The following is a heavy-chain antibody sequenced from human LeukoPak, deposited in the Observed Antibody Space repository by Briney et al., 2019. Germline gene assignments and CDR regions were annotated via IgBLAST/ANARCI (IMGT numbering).Heavy chain of an antibody. V-gene: IGHV4-34*01. CDR2: INHSGST. D-gene: IGHD3-10*01. Sequence: PSETLSLTCAVYGGSFSGYYRSWIRQPPGKGLEWIGEINHSGSTNYNPSLKSRVTISVDTSKNQFSLKLSSVTAADTAVYYCARDYYGSGSYKYWGQGTLVTVSS. CDR3: ARDYYGSGSYKY. CDR1: GGSFSGYY. J-gene: IGHJ4*02.